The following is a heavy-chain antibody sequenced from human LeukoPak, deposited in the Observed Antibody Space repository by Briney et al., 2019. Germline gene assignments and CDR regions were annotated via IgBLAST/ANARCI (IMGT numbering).Heavy chain of an antibody. V-gene: IGHV3-23*01. Sequence: GGSLRLSCVVSGFSLSINSMCWVRQAPGKGLEWVSGISRDGDKTYYVDSVEGRFTISRDTSKNTLYLQMDTLRVEDTATYYCAKEEVPNDYWGQGTLVTVSS. J-gene: IGHJ4*02. CDR3: AKEEVPNDY. CDR2: ISRDGDKT. CDR1: GFSLSINS.